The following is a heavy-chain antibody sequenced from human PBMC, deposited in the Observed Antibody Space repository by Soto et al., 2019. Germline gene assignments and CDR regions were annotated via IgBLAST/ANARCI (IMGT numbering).Heavy chain of an antibody. J-gene: IGHJ6*02. CDR3: ARRSWIQLWEAGYGLDV. CDR1: GYTFTSYG. V-gene: IGHV1-18*01. D-gene: IGHD5-18*01. Sequence: ASVKVSCKASGYTFTSYGISWVRQAPGQGLEWMGWISAYNGNTNYAQKLQGRVTMTADTSTSTAYMELRSLRSDDTAVYYCARRSWIQLWEAGYGLDVWGQGTTVTVSS. CDR2: ISAYNGNT.